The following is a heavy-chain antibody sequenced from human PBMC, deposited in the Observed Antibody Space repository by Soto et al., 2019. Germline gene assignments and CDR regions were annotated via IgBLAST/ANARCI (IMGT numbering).Heavy chain of an antibody. Sequence: PSETLSLTCAVSGGSISSSNWWSWVRQPPGKGLEWIGEIYHSGSTNYNPSLKSRVTISVDKSKNQFSLKLSSVTAADTAVYYCARDWGQYCSSTSCYDAFDIWGQGTMVTVS. V-gene: IGHV4-4*02. CDR3: ARDWGQYCSSTSCYDAFDI. CDR1: GGSISSSNW. CDR2: IYHSGST. J-gene: IGHJ3*02. D-gene: IGHD2-2*01.